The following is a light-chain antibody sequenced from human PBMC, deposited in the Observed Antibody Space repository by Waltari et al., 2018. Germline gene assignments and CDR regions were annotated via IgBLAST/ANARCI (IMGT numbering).Light chain of an antibody. CDR1: QSVGTW. CDR2: MAS. V-gene: IGKV1-5*03. CDR3: QQYSSFST. J-gene: IGKJ2*01. Sequence: DIQMTQSPSTLSASVGDRVTISCRASQSVGTWLAWYQQKPGKAPKLLIYMASSLESGVPSRFSVSGSETEFTLTISSLQPDDFATYSCQQYSSFSTFGQGTKV.